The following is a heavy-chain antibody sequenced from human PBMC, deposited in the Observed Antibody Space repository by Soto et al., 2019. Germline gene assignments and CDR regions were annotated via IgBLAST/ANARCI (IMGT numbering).Heavy chain of an antibody. J-gene: IGHJ6*02. V-gene: IGHV1-18*01. CDR1: GYTFTSYR. D-gene: IGHD3-3*01. CDR3: ARDRGKDYDFWSGYPYGMDV. Sequence: AFLKVSCKSSGYTFTSYRTSWVRQNPGLGLEWIGWISAYNGNTNYAQKLQGRVTMNTDPSTSTAYTELRSLRSDDTGVYFCARDRGKDYDFWSGYPYGMDVWGQGTTVT. CDR2: ISAYNGNT.